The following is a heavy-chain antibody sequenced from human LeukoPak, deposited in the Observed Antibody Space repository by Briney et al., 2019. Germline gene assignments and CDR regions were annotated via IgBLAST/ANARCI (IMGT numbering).Heavy chain of an antibody. V-gene: IGHV1-24*01. D-gene: IGHD1-7*01. Sequence: ASVKVSCKVSGYTLTELSMHWVRQAPGKGLEWMGGFDPEDGETIYAQKFQGRVTMTEDTSTDTAYMELSSLRSEDTAVYYCARVPGYNWNYADAFDIWGQGTMVTVSS. CDR1: GYTLTELS. J-gene: IGHJ3*02. CDR3: ARVPGYNWNYADAFDI. CDR2: FDPEDGET.